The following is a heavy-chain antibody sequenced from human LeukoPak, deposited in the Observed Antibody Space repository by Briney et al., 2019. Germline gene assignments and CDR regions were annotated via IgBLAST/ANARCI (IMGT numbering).Heavy chain of an antibody. CDR2: IYTDNSDV. Sequence: GESLKISCKASGYSFTNYWIVWLRQMPGRGLEWMGIIYTDNSDVRYSPSFRGRVTISADKSVNTAYLQWSSLKASDTAMYYCATEEGDGMDVWGQGTTVTVSS. CDR3: ATEEGDGMDV. CDR1: GYSFTNYW. J-gene: IGHJ6*02. V-gene: IGHV5-51*01.